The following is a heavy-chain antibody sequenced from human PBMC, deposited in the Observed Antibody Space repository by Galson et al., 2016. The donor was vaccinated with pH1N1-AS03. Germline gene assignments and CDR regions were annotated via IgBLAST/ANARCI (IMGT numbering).Heavy chain of an antibody. V-gene: IGHV5-51*03. Sequence: SGAEVKKPGESLKISCKGSGYNFNTYWIAWVRQTPGKGLEWMGIIFPDDSDVRYNPSFQGHITISADKSISTAYLQWSSLRASDPAMSYCARIVVVPTAKQRGSNWFAPGGQGSLVTVSS. CDR1: GYNFNTYW. D-gene: IGHD2-2*01. CDR2: IFPDDSDV. J-gene: IGHJ5*02. CDR3: ARIVVVPTAKQRGSNWFAP.